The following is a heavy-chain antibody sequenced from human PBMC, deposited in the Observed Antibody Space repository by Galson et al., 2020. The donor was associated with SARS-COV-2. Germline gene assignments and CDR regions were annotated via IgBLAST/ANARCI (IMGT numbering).Heavy chain of an antibody. CDR3: ARDGNCSGGRCYFYGMDV. D-gene: IGHD2-15*01. CDR1: GGSISSYY. Sequence: ETSETLSLTCTVSGGSISSYYWSWIRQSPGKGLEWIGHIHDSGSTNYNPSLKSRVTISVDTSKNQFSLKLSSVTAADTAVYYCARDGNCSGGRCYFYGMDVWGQGTTVTVFS. J-gene: IGHJ6*02. CDR2: IHDSGST. V-gene: IGHV4-59*01.